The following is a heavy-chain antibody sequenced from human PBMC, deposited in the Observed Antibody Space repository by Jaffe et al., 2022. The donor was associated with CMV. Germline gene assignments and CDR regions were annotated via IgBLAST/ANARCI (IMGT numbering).Heavy chain of an antibody. J-gene: IGHJ4*02. CDR1: RGSGSSGDHY. V-gene: IGHV4-31*03. Sequence: QVQLQESGPGLVKPSQTLSLTCTVSRGSGSSGDHYWTWIRQHPEKGLEWIGSISYSGTTYYKPSLRSRLLMSVDPSKDQFSLRLTSVTAADTAVYYCARGSSNLYFDYWGQGSLVTVSS. CDR3: ARGSSNLYFDY. D-gene: IGHD2-8*01. CDR2: ISYSGTT.